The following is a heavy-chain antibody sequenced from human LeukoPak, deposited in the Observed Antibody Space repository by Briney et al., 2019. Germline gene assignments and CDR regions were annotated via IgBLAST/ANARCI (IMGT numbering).Heavy chain of an antibody. J-gene: IGHJ4*02. Sequence: PGGSLRLSCAASGFTFTSYAMSWVRQAPGKGLGWVSTISGSGGSTYHADSVKGRFTISRDNSKNTLYLQLKSLRAEDTAVYFCATSSDYWGQGTLVTVSS. CDR3: ATSSDY. CDR1: GFTFTSYA. CDR2: ISGSGGST. V-gene: IGHV3-23*01.